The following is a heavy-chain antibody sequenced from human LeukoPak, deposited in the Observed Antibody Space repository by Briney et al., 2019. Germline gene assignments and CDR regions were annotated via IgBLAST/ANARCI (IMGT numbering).Heavy chain of an antibody. CDR2: INPSGST. Sequence: ETLSLTCAVTGGSFIGYYWSWIRQPPGKGPEWTGEINPSGSTTYNPSLKRRVTPSVITYQNQFSLKLSSVTAADTAVYYCARAGRWLAGGACDIWGQGTMVTVSS. CDR1: GGSFIGYY. CDR3: ARAGRWLAGGACDI. V-gene: IGHV4-34*01. D-gene: IGHD6-19*01. J-gene: IGHJ3*02.